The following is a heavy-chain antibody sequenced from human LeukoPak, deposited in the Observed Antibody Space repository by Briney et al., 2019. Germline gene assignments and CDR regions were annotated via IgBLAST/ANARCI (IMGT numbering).Heavy chain of an antibody. D-gene: IGHD1-26*01. V-gene: IGHV1-2*02. CDR1: GYTFTGYY. CDR2: INPNSGGT. CDR3: ARMENFGSYSLYYFDY. Sequence: GASVKVSCKASGYTFTGYYMHWVRQAPGQGLEWMGWINPNSGGTNYAQKFQGRVTMTRDTSISTAYMELSRLRSDDTAVYYCARMENFGSYSLYYFDYWGQGTLVTVSS. J-gene: IGHJ4*02.